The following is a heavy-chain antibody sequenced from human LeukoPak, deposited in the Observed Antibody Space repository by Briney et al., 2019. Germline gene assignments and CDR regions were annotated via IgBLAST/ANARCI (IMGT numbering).Heavy chain of an antibody. CDR1: GFTFSGYE. Sequence: GGSLRLSCTVSGFTFSGYEMNWVRQAPGKGLEWVSYISSSGSTIFYADSVKGRFTISRDNAKNTLYLQMNSLRVEDTAVYSCARGWYGPDSCGQGTLVTVSS. J-gene: IGHJ5*01. CDR2: ISSSGSTI. CDR3: ARGWYGPDS. D-gene: IGHD2-15*01. V-gene: IGHV3-48*03.